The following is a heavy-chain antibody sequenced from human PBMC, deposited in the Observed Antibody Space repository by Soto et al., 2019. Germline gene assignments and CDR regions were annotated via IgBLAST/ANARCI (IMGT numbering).Heavy chain of an antibody. D-gene: IGHD3-16*01. V-gene: IGHV3-49*04. J-gene: IGHJ6*02. CDR3: TRGLLGSRQEGMDV. CDR2: IRSKAYGGTT. CDR1: GFTFGDYA. Sequence: SGGSLRLSCTASGFTFGDYAMSWVRQAPGKGLEWVGFIRSKAYGGTTEYAASVKGRFTISRDDSKSIAYLQMNSLKTEDTAVYYCTRGLLGSRQEGMDVWGQGTTVTVSS.